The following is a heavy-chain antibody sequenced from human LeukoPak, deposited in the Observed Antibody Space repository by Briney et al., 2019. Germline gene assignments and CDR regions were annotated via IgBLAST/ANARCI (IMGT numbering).Heavy chain of an antibody. Sequence: SGTLSLTCGVSGGSITTTNYWSWVRQSPRRGLEWIGEISLSGYTAFNPSLRGRVTMSLDESKNHLSLTLTSVTAADTAIYYCSRESGPYSPFGHWGQGILVTVTT. D-gene: IGHD1-26*01. CDR1: GGSITTTNY. CDR3: SRESGPYSPFGH. CDR2: ISLSGYT. J-gene: IGHJ4*02. V-gene: IGHV4-4*02.